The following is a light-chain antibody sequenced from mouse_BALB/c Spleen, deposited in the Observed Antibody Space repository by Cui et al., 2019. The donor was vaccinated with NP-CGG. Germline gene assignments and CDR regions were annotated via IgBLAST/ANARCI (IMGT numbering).Light chain of an antibody. V-gene: IGLV1*01. CDR3: ALWYSNHWV. Sequence: QAVVTQESALTTSPGETVTLTCRSSTGAVTTSNYANWVQEKPDHLFTGLIGVITNRVPGVPARFSGSLIGDKAALTITGAQTEDEAIYFCALWYSNHWVFGGGTKLTVL. CDR1: TGAVTTSNY. J-gene: IGLJ1*01. CDR2: VIT.